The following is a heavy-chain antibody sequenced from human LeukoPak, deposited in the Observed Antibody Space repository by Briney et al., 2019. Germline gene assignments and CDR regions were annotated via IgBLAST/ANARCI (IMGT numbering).Heavy chain of an antibody. J-gene: IGHJ6*02. V-gene: IGHV1-18*01. D-gene: IGHD6-19*01. Sequence: ASVKVSCKASGYTFTSYGISWVRQAPGQGLEWMGWISAYNGNTNYAQKLQGRVTMTTDTSTRTAYMELRSLRSDDTAVYYCARGAVAGQGPYYYYYYGMDVWGQGTTVTVSS. CDR1: GYTFTSYG. CDR3: ARGAVAGQGPYYYYYYGMDV. CDR2: ISAYNGNT.